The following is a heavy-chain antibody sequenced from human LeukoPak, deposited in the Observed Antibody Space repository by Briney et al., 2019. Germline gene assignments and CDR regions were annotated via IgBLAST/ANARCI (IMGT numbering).Heavy chain of an antibody. CDR2: ISGSGGSK. Sequence: GGSLRLSCAASGFTFSNYAMSWVRQAPGKGLEWVSGISGSGGSKYYADSVKGRFTISRDNSKNTLYLQMNSLRADDTAVYYCARGDKMTTWRRTYNCFDPWGQGTLVTVSS. V-gene: IGHV3-23*01. CDR3: ARGDKMTTWRRTYNCFDP. D-gene: IGHD5-24*01. CDR1: GFTFSNYA. J-gene: IGHJ5*02.